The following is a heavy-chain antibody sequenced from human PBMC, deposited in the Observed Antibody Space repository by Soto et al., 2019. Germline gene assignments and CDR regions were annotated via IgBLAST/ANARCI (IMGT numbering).Heavy chain of an antibody. CDR2: VYHTGST. J-gene: IGHJ4*02. D-gene: IGHD6-19*01. Sequence: ETLSLTCDVSGPSITTKYWSWIRQAPGKGLEWIGYVYHTGSTDYNSSLRSRVTISVDTSKNQFSLNMNSVTAADTAVYYCARRLFGSGWTLDSWGQGALVTVS. CDR1: GPSITTKY. CDR3: ARRLFGSGWTLDS. V-gene: IGHV4-59*13.